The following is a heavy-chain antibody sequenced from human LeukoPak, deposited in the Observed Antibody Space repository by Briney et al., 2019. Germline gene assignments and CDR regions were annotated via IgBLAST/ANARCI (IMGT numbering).Heavy chain of an antibody. Sequence: PSQTLSLTCTVSGGSISSGGYYWSWIRQHPGKGLEWIEYIYYSGSTYYNPSLKSRVTISVDTSKNQFSLKLSPVTTADTAVYYCARDRDYGSGIPLGWFDPWGQGTLVTVSS. CDR3: ARDRDYGSGIPLGWFDP. CDR1: GGSISSGGYY. D-gene: IGHD3-10*01. J-gene: IGHJ5*02. V-gene: IGHV4-31*03. CDR2: IYYSGST.